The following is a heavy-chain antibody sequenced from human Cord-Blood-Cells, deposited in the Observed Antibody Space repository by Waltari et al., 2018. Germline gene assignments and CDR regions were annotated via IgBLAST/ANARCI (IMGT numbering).Heavy chain of an antibody. Sequence: QLQLQESGPGLVKPSETLSLTCTVSGGSISSSSYYWGWIRQPPGKGLEWIGSIYYSGSTYYNPSLKSRVTISVDTSKNQFSLKLSSVTAADTAVYYCVRQRSYYDILTGYYAFDIWGQGTMVTVSS. D-gene: IGHD3-9*01. CDR3: VRQRSYYDILTGYYAFDI. CDR2: IYYSGST. CDR1: GGSISSSSYY. V-gene: IGHV4-39*01. J-gene: IGHJ3*02.